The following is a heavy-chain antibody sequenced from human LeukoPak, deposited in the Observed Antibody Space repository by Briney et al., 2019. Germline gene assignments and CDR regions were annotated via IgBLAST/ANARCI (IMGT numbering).Heavy chain of an antibody. CDR1: GGSISSYY. Sequence: SETLSLTCTVSGGSISSYYWSWIRQPAGKGLEWIGRIYTSGSTNYNPSLKSRVTISVDTSKNQFSLKLSSVTAADTAVYYCAREDEDIVVVPAAYWFDPWGQGTLVTVSS. J-gene: IGHJ5*02. D-gene: IGHD2-2*01. CDR3: AREDEDIVVVPAAYWFDP. CDR2: IYTSGST. V-gene: IGHV4-4*07.